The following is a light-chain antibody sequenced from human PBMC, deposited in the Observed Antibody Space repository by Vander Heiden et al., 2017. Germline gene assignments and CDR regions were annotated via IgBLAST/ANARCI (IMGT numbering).Light chain of an antibody. V-gene: IGLV2-14*03. J-gene: IGLJ3*02. CDR3: SSFTRSSTWV. Sequence: HSDLTQPASASGSPGQSITISCTGTSSDVGGYNYVSWYRQHSGKAPKLLIYDVSVRPSGVSNRFSGSKSGITASLTISGLQAEDEADYYCSSFTRSSTWVFGGGTKLTVL. CDR2: DVS. CDR1: SSDVGGYNY.